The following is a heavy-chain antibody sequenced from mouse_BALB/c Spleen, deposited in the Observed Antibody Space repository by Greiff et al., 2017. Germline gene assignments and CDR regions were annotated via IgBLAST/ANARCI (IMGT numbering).Heavy chain of an antibody. Sequence: EVQLQQSGTVLARPGASVKMSCKASGYTFTSYWMHWVKQRPGQGLEWIGAIYPGNSDTSYNQKFKGKAKLTAVTSTSTAYMELSSLTNEDSAVYYCTPHDGYYVPYAMDYWGQGTSVTVSS. J-gene: IGHJ4*01. CDR3: TPHDGYYVPYAMDY. CDR1: GYTFTSYW. V-gene: IGHV1-5*01. D-gene: IGHD2-3*01. CDR2: IYPGNSDT.